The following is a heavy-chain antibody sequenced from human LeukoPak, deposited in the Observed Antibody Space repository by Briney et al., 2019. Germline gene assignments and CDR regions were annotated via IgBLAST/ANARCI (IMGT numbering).Heavy chain of an antibody. J-gene: IGHJ3*02. CDR3: ARDNYIWRVFDI. CDR2: IHSGDTT. D-gene: IGHD4-11*01. V-gene: IGHV3-53*01. Sequence: PGGPLRLSCAASGFTVSSNYMSWVRQAPGKGLEWVSVIHSGDTTYYRDCVGGRFNIARDNSKNTLYIQMNSLRAEDTAVYYCARDNYIWRVFDIWGQGTMVTVSS. CDR1: GFTVSSNY.